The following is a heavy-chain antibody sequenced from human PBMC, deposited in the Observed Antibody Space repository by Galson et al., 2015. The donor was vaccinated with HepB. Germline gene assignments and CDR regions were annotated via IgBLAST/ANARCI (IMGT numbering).Heavy chain of an antibody. CDR2: TYYRSNWSY. V-gene: IGHV6-1*01. CDR3: ARDAPGGETIYDY. J-gene: IGHJ4*02. CDR1: GDSXSSDSAA. Sequence: CAISGDSXSSDSAAWNWIRQSPSRGLEWLGXTYYRSNWSYDYAASVKSRIIINADTSRNQFSLQLNSVSPEDTAVYYCARDAPGGETIYDYWGQGTLVTVSS. D-gene: IGHD4-23*01.